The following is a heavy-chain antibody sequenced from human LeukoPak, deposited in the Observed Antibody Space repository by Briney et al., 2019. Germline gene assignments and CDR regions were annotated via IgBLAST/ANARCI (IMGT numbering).Heavy chain of an antibody. CDR1: GGSISSYY. CDR3: AIRDCYASGSGHWFDP. CDR2: IYYSGAT. Sequence: SETLSLTCTVSGGSISSYYWSWIRQPPGRALEWIGNIYYSGATIYNPSLKSRVTISVDTSKNQFSLKLSSVTAADTAVYYCAIRDCYASGSGHWFDPWGQGTLVIVSS. D-gene: IGHD3-10*01. J-gene: IGHJ5*02. V-gene: IGHV4-59*08.